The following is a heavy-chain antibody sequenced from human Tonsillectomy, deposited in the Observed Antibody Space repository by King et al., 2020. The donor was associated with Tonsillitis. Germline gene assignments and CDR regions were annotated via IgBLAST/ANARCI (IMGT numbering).Heavy chain of an antibody. Sequence: QLQESGPGLVKPSETLSLTCTVAGGSIISSSYYWGWIRQPPGKGLEWIGNFYYTGSTDYNPSLKSRVTISVDTSKNQFSLNLTSVTAADTAVYYCARPLDYYDTTGNTDLAFDIWGQGTMVTVSS. V-gene: IGHV4-39*01. CDR2: FYYTGST. CDR3: ARPLDYYDTTGNTDLAFDI. J-gene: IGHJ3*02. CDR1: GGSIISSSYY. D-gene: IGHD3-22*01.